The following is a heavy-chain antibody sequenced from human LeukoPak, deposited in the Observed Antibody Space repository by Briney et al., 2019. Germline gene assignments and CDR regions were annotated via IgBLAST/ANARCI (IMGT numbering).Heavy chain of an antibody. V-gene: IGHV5-51*01. J-gene: IGHJ4*02. CDR1: GYSFSNYW. D-gene: IGHD6-19*01. Sequence: KSGESLKISCKGSGYSFSNYWIGWVRQMPGKGLEWMGIFYPGDSDTRYSPSFQGQVTISADKSISTAYLQWSSLKASDTAMYYCAKQTVAGTSVDYWGQGTLVTVSS. CDR3: AKQTVAGTSVDY. CDR2: FYPGDSDT.